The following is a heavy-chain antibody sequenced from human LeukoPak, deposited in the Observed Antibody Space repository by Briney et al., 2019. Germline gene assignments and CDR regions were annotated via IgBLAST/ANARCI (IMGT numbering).Heavy chain of an antibody. J-gene: IGHJ4*02. CDR2: IKKDGSEK. V-gene: IGHV3-7*01. D-gene: IGHD5-18*01. CDR3: ARDLSGVAGYTYGRGIDY. CDR1: GFTFSSYW. Sequence: GGSLRLSCAASGFTFSSYWMSWVRQAPGKGLEWVANIKKDGSEKYYVDSVKGRFTISRDNAKTSLYLQMNSPRAEDSAVYYCARDLSGVAGYTYGRGIDYWGQGTLVTVSS.